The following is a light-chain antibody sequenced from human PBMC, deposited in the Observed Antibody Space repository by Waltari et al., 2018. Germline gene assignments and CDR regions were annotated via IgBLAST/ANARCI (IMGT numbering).Light chain of an antibody. CDR1: SSDVGGHNF. J-gene: IGLJ2*01. CDR3: SSYRSSAIVV. CDR2: GVT. Sequence: QSALTQPASVSGSPGQSITISCTGTSSDVGGHNFVSWYQQHPGKAPKLIIFGVTNRPSGISDLFSGSKSGNTASLTISGLQAEDEGDYYCSSYRSSAIVVFGGGTKLSVL. V-gene: IGLV2-14*03.